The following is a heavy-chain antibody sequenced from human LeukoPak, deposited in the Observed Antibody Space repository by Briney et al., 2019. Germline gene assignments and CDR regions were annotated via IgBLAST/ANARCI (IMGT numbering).Heavy chain of an antibody. J-gene: IGHJ6*03. CDR2: IYYSGST. CDR3: ASFYCSGGSCYQYYYYYYMDV. D-gene: IGHD2-15*01. Sequence: SETLSLTCTVSGGSISSRSYYWGWIRQPPGKGLEWIGIIYYSGSTYSNPSLRSRVTISVDTSKNQFSLKLSSVTAADTAVYHCASFYCSGGSCYQYYYYYYMDVWGKGTTVTISS. CDR1: GGSISSRSYY. V-gene: IGHV4-39*01.